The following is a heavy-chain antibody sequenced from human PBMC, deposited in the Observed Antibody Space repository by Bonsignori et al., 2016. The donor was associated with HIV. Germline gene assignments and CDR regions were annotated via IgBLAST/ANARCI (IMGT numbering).Heavy chain of an antibody. V-gene: IGHV3-11*01. Sequence: GESLKISCAASGFTFSDYYMSWIRQAPGKGLEWVSYISSSGSTIYYADSVKGRFTISRDNAKNSLYLQMNSLRAEDTAVYYCARRHKYYFDYWGQGTLVTVSS. CDR2: ISSSGSTI. CDR3: ARRHKYYFDY. CDR1: GFTFSDYY. J-gene: IGHJ4*02.